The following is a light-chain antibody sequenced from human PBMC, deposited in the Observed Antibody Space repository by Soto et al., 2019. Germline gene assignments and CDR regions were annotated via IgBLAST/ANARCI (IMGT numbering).Light chain of an antibody. V-gene: IGKV3-20*01. Sequence: EIVLTQSPGTLSLSPGERVTLSCRASQSVNSSYLAWYQHKPGQAPRLLIYGASTRATGIPDRFSGSGSGTDFTLTIARLEPGDFAVHYCQQYSNSPQTFGQGTKVDIK. CDR1: QSVNSSY. CDR2: GAS. CDR3: QQYSNSPQT. J-gene: IGKJ1*01.